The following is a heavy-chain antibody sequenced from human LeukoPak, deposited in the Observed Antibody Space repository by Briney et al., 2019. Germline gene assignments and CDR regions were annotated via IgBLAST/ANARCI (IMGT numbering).Heavy chain of an antibody. V-gene: IGHV1-2*02. J-gene: IGHJ3*02. CDR2: INPNSGGT. CDR1: GYTFTGYY. Sequence: GASVKVSCKASGYTFTGYYMHWVRQAPGQGLEWMGWINPNSGGTNYAQKFQGRVTMTRDTSISTAYMELRLRSDDTAIYYCAREGYDLDAFDIWGQGTMVTVSS. D-gene: IGHD3-22*01. CDR3: AREGYDLDAFDI.